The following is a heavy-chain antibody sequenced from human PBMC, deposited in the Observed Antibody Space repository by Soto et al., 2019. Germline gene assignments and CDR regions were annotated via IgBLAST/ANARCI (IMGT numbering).Heavy chain of an antibody. CDR3: AKDLGQSTTHYYHFFALDV. V-gene: IGHV3-23*01. CDR2: ISGSGRNT. J-gene: IGHJ6*02. CDR1: GFTFSSYA. D-gene: IGHD1-1*01. Sequence: GALRLSCAAPGFTFSSYAVNSVRQAPGKGLEWVSAISGSGRNTYFAESVKGRFTISRDNAKNTLYLQMNSLRAEDTALYYCAKDLGQSTTHYYHFFALDVWGQGTTVTVSS.